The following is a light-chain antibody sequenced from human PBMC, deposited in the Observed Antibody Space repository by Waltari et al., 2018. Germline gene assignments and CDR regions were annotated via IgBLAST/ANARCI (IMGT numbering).Light chain of an antibody. V-gene: IGLV2-14*03. CDR3: SAYTSSATLA. J-gene: IGLJ2*01. CDR1: SSDIGFHTH. CDR2: DVN. Sequence: QSALTQPASLSGAPGQSITISCTGTSSDIGFHTHVSWYQQPPGQAPRLLMYDVNSRPSGVSNRFSGSKSGNTASLTISGLQADDEAHYYCSAYTSSATLAFGGGTGLTVL.